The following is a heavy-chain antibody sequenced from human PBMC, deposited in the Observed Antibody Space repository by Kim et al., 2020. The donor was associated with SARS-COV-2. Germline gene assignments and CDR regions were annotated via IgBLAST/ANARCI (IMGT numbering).Heavy chain of an antibody. CDR3: ARASILTGYSTSPFYY. CDR1: GGSISSGGYY. V-gene: IGHV4-31*03. D-gene: IGHD3-9*01. CDR2: IYYSGST. Sequence: SETLSLTCTVSGGSISSGGYYWSWIRQHPGKGLEWIGYIYYSGSTYYNPSLKSRVTISVDTSKNQFSLKLSSVTAADTAVYYCARASILTGYSTSPFYYWGQGTLVTVSS. J-gene: IGHJ4*02.